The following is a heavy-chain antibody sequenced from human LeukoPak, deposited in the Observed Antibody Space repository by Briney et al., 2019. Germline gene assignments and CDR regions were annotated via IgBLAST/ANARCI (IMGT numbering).Heavy chain of an antibody. CDR2: LGSTAYGGTT. CDR1: GFTFSNYL. V-gene: IGHV3-49*04. J-gene: IGHJ4*02. Sequence: GGSLRLSCTTSGFTFSNYLMSWVRQAPGKGLEWLALLGSTAYGGTTKYAASVKGRFTISRDDSKSIAYLQMNSLKTEDTAVYYCTRPYYDYLTGYYSDYWGQGTLVTVSS. D-gene: IGHD3-9*01. CDR3: TRPYYDYLTGYYSDY.